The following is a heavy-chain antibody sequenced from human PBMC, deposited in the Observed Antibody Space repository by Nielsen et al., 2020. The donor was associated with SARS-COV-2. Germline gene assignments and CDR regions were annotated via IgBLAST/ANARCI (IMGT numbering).Heavy chain of an antibody. J-gene: IGHJ3*01. V-gene: IGHV3-7*01. CDR1: GFTFSIYA. CDR3: ARDWSRAFDV. D-gene: IGHD2-8*02. Sequence: GGSLRLSCAASGFTFSIYAMHWVRQAPGKGLEWVANINPDGTEKNYVDSVKGRFTISRDNAKNSLSLQMNNLRVEDTAVYYCARDWSRAFDVWGQGTMVTVSS. CDR2: INPDGTEK.